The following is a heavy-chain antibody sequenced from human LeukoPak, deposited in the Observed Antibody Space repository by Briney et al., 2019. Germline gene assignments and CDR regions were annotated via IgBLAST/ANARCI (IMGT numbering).Heavy chain of an antibody. Sequence: PSETLSLTCTVSGGSISSYYWSRIRQPPGKGLEWIGYIYYSGSTNYNPSLKSRVTISVDTSKNQFSLKLSSVTAADTAVYYCARASRDGYNLYYFDYWGQGTLVTVSS. CDR3: ARASRDGYNLYYFDY. CDR1: GGSISSYY. V-gene: IGHV4-59*01. CDR2: IYYSGST. D-gene: IGHD5-24*01. J-gene: IGHJ4*02.